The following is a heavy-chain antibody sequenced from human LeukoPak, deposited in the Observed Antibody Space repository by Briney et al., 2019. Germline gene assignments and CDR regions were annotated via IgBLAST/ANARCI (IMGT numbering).Heavy chain of an antibody. CDR2: IYTSGST. CDR1: GGSFSGYY. J-gene: IGHJ6*03. V-gene: IGHV4-4*07. D-gene: IGHD6-13*01. Sequence: KPSETLSLTCAVYGGSFSGYYWSWIRQPAGKGLEWIGRIYTSGSTNYNPSLKSRVTISVDTSKNQFSLKLSSVTAADTAVYYCAREWGIDDPQKYYYYMDVWGKGTTVTVSS. CDR3: AREWGIDDPQKYYYYMDV.